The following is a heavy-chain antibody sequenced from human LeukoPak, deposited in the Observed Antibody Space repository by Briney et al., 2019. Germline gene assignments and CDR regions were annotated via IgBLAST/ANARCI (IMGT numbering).Heavy chain of an antibody. V-gene: IGHV1-69*13. CDR3: ARGPTQLRQFHYYYYYMDV. D-gene: IGHD4-23*01. CDR2: IIPIFGTA. J-gene: IGHJ6*03. CDR1: GGTFSSYA. Sequence: ASVKVSCKASGGTFSSYAISWVRQAPGQGLEWMGGIIPIFGTANYAQKFQGSVTITADESTSTAYMELSRLRSQDTAVYYCARGPTQLRQFHYYYYYMDVWGKGTTVTVSS.